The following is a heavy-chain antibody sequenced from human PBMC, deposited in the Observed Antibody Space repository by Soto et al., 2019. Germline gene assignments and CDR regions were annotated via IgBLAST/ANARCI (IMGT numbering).Heavy chain of an antibody. V-gene: IGHV3-15*01. CDR1: GFTFSNAW. CDR2: IKSKTDGGTT. Sequence: GGSLRLSCAASGFTFSNAWMSWVRQAPGKGLEWVGRIKSKTDGGTTDYAAPVKGRFTISRDDSKNTLYLQMNSLKTEDTAVYYCTTSVARTKYYYFYGMGVWRQGTTVTASS. CDR3: TTSVARTKYYYFYGMGV. D-gene: IGHD2-15*01. J-gene: IGHJ6*02.